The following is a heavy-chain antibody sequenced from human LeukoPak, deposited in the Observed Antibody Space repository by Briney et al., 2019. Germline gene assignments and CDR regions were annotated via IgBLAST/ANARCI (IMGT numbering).Heavy chain of an antibody. CDR3: TRLSYDFLSGPDY. Sequence: SETLSLTCDVSGYSLSIGYYWGWIRRPPGKGLDWIGSIYYTESTYYNPSLKSRLTLSFATSTSQFSLKLRPVTAADTAVYYCTRLSYDFLSGPDYWGEGNLVTVSS. CDR1: GYSLSIGYY. D-gene: IGHD3-3*01. V-gene: IGHV4-38-2*01. CDR2: IYYTEST. J-gene: IGHJ4*02.